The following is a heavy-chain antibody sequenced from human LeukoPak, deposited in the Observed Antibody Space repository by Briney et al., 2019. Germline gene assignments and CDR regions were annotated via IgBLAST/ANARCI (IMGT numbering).Heavy chain of an antibody. J-gene: IGHJ2*01. V-gene: IGHV4-30-2*01. CDR1: GGSISSGGYS. CDR2: IYHSGST. Sequence: PSQTLSLTCAVSGGSISSGGYSWSWIRQPPGKGLEWIGYIYHSGSTYYNPSLKSRVTISVDRSKNQFSLKLSSVTAADTAAYYCARTTVTIRYFDLWGRSTLVTVSS. CDR3: ARTTVTIRYFDL. D-gene: IGHD4-17*01.